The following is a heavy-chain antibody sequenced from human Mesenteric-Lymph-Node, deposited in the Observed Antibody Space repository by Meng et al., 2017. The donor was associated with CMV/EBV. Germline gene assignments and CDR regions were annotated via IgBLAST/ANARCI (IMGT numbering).Heavy chain of an antibody. J-gene: IGHJ6*02. V-gene: IGHV3-7*01. CDR1: GFTLSNYH. CDR2: IKQDGSEK. CDR3: ARSWGVGYGMDV. D-gene: IGHD3-16*01. Sequence: GGSLRLSCAASGFTLSNYHMNWVRQAPGKGLEWVANIKQDGSEKYYVDSVKGRFTISRDNAKNSLYLQMNSLRAEDTAVYYCARSWGVGYGMDVWGQGTTVTVSS.